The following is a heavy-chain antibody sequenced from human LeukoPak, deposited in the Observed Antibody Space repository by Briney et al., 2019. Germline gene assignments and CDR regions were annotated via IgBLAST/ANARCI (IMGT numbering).Heavy chain of an antibody. Sequence: GGSPRLSCAASGFTVSSNYMSWVRQAPGKGLEWVSVIYSGGSTYYADSVKGRFTISRDNSKNTLYLQMNSLRAEDTAVYYCARAHPYDPVAFDIWGQGTVVTVSS. V-gene: IGHV3-53*01. CDR1: GFTVSSNY. D-gene: IGHD2-21*01. CDR2: IYSGGST. J-gene: IGHJ3*02. CDR3: ARAHPYDPVAFDI.